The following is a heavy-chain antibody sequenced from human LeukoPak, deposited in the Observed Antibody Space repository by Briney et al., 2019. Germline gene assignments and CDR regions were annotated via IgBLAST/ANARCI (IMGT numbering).Heavy chain of an antibody. CDR1: GFTFSPYG. J-gene: IGHJ4*01. V-gene: IGHV3-33*01. CDR3: ARDFYVGSKSYYIGY. Sequence: PGGSLTPSCAATGFTFSPYGMHWVRPAPGKGLEWVALIWYDRSNKYYAESVKGRLTISRDNSKNTLYLQMNSLRAEVTAVYYCARDFYVGSKSYYIGYWGHGTLVTVSS. D-gene: IGHD3-10*01. CDR2: IWYDRSNK.